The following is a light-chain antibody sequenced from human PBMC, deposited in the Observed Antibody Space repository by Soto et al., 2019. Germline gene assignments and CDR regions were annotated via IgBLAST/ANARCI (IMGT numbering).Light chain of an antibody. J-gene: IGKJ4*02. CDR3: KQRSNWPLLP. Sequence: EIVLTQSPATLSLSPGERATLSCRASQSVSSYLAWYQQKPGQAPRLLIYDASNRATGIPARFSGSGSGTDFTLTISSLEPEDLAVYYGKQRSNWPLLPFGGGTEVEIK. CDR2: DAS. CDR1: QSVSSY. V-gene: IGKV3-11*01.